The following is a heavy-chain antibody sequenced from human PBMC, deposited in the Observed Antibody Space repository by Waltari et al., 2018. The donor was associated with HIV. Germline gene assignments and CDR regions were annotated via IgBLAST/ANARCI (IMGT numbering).Heavy chain of an antibody. V-gene: IGHV3-49*04. CDR2: IRSKTYGGTT. Sequence: EVKLVESGGGLVQPGRSLRLSCAASGFSFGVYSMSWVRQAPGKGVEWVGFIRSKTYGGTTEYAASVKGRFTISRDDSKSIAYLQMNSLKTEDTAVYYCTKAVAGFYYFDYWGQGTQVTVSS. CDR1: GFSFGVYS. D-gene: IGHD6-19*01. CDR3: TKAVAGFYYFDY. J-gene: IGHJ4*02.